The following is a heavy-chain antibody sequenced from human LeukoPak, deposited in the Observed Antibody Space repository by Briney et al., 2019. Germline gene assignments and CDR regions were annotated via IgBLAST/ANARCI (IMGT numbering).Heavy chain of an antibody. V-gene: IGHV1-18*01. CDR1: GYAFTNYD. Sequence: ASVKVSCTASGYAFTNYDISWVRQAPGQGLEWMGWISAYNGHTNYAQKLQGRVTMTTDTSTSTAYMELRSLRSDDTAVYYCARDQYSSSWYVMNYFDYWGQGTLVTVSS. CDR3: ARDQYSSSWYVMNYFDY. CDR2: ISAYNGHT. J-gene: IGHJ4*02. D-gene: IGHD6-13*01.